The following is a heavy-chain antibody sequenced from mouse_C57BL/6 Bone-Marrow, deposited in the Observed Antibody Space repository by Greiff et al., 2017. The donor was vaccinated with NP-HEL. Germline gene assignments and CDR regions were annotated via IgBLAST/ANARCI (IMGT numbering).Heavy chain of an antibody. J-gene: IGHJ4*01. Sequence: VQLQQPGAELVKPGASVKLSCKASGYTFTSYWMQWVKQRPGQGLEWIGEIDPSDSYTNYNQKFKGKATLTVDTSSSTAYMQLSSLTSEDSAVYYCARGGYYSLYYAMDYWGQGTSVTVSS. CDR1: GYTFTSYW. CDR3: ARGGYYSLYYAMDY. V-gene: IGHV1-50*01. D-gene: IGHD2-12*01. CDR2: IDPSDSYT.